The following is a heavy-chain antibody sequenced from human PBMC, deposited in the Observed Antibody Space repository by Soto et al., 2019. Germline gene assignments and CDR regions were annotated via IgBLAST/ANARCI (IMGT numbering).Heavy chain of an antibody. J-gene: IGHJ4*02. Sequence: PGESLKISCAASGFTFSTYTMNWVRQAPGKGLEWVSSLDSSSTYIYYGDSVRGRFTISRDNAKNSLYLQMNSLRAEDTAVYYCAREGDSPSFDYWGQGTLVTVSS. CDR3: AREGDSPSFDY. CDR2: LDSSSTYI. CDR1: GFTFSTYT. D-gene: IGHD1-26*01. V-gene: IGHV3-21*01.